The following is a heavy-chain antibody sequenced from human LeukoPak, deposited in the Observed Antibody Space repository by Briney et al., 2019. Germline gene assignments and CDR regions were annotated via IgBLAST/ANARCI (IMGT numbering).Heavy chain of an antibody. CDR3: ARIPLDSSGYYSRRFYYYGMDV. D-gene: IGHD3-22*01. V-gene: IGHV1-69*13. Sequence: SVKVSCKASGGTFSSYAISWVRQAPGQGLEWMGGIIPIFGTANYAQKFQGRVTITADESTSTAYMELSSLRSEDTAVYYCARIPLDSSGYYSRRFYYYGMDVWGQGTTVTVSS. J-gene: IGHJ6*02. CDR1: GGTFSSYA. CDR2: IIPIFGTA.